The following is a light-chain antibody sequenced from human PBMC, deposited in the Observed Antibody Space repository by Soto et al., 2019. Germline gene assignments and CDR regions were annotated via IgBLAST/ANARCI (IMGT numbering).Light chain of an antibody. CDR3: QQYNNSPRT. Sequence: EIVLTHSPSTLSLSPGGRSTLSCRASQSVSNNYLAWYQQKPGQAPRLLIYGASTRATGIPARFSGSGSGTEFTITISSLQYEDFEVYYCQQYNNSPRTFGHGTKVDIK. V-gene: IGKV3-15*01. CDR2: GAS. CDR1: QSVSNN. J-gene: IGKJ1*01.